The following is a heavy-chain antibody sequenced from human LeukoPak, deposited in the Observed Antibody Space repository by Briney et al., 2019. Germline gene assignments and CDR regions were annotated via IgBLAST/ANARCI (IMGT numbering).Heavy chain of an antibody. CDR1: GFTVSSNY. CDR3: ALGMDYYYYMDV. CDR2: IYSGGST. J-gene: IGHJ6*03. Sequence: GGSLRLSCAASGFTVSSNYMSWVRQAPGKGLEWVSVIYSGGSTYYADSVKGRFTISRDNSKNTLYLQMNSLRAEDTAVYYCALGMDYYYYMDVWGKGTTVTVSS. D-gene: IGHD1-26*01. V-gene: IGHV3-66*01.